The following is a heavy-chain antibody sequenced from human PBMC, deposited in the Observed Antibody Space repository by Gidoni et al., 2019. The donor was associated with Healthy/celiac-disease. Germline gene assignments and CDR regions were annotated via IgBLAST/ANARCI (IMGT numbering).Heavy chain of an antibody. Sequence: QVQLVQSGAEVKKPGASVKVSCKASGYTFPRYYMHWVRQAPGQGLEWMGIINPSGGSTSYAQKFQGRVTMTRDTSTSTVYMELSSLRSEDTAVYYCARDPLTIFGVVTYYYGMDVWGQGTTVTVSS. J-gene: IGHJ6*02. CDR2: INPSGGST. CDR3: ARDPLTIFGVVTYYYGMDV. V-gene: IGHV1-46*01. D-gene: IGHD3-3*01. CDR1: GYTFPRYY.